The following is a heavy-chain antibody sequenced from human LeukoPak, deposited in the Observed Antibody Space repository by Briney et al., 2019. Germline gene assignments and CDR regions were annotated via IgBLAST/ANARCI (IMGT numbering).Heavy chain of an antibody. CDR1: SASISSLY. Sequence: SQSLSLACTVSSASISSLYWTCIRQPPGKVLEYIGYVFYEGSTNYNPYLKSRVTISVDTSKNQFSLKLSSVTPADTAVYYCASGIAAQAGSFFYYYFIDVWAKGTTVTVSS. J-gene: IGHJ6*04. CDR3: ASGIAAQAGSFFYYYFIDV. V-gene: IGHV4-59*11. CDR2: VFYEGST. D-gene: IGHD6-6*01.